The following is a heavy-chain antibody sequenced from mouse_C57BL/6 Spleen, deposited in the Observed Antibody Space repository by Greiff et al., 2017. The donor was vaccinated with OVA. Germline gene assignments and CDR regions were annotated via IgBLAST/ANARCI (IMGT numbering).Heavy chain of an antibody. D-gene: IGHD1-1*02. V-gene: IGHV1-61*01. CDR3: ARRGGGTFDY. CDR2: IYPSDSET. Sequence: QVQLQQPGAELVRPGSSVKLSCKASGYTFTSYWMDWVKQRPGQGLEWIGNIYPSDSETHYNQKFKDKATLTVDKSSSTAYMQLSSLTSEDSAVYCGARRGGGTFDYWGQGTTLTVSS. J-gene: IGHJ2*01. CDR1: GYTFTSYW.